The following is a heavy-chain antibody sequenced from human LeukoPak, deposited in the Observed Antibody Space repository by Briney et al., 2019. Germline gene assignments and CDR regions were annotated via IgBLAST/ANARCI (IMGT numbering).Heavy chain of an antibody. CDR2: IYYSGST. D-gene: IGHD3-10*01. J-gene: IGHJ3*02. CDR3: AREGGEQDAFDI. V-gene: IGHV4-59*01. CDR1: GGSISSYY. Sequence: SSETLSLTCTVSGGSISSYYWSWIRQPPGKGLEWIGYIYYSGSTNYNPSLKSRVTISVDTSKNQFSLKLSSVTAADTAVYYCAREGGEQDAFDIWGQGTMVTVSS.